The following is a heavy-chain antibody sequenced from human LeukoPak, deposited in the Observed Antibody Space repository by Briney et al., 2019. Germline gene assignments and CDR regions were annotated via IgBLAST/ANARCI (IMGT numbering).Heavy chain of an antibody. J-gene: IGHJ4*02. CDR3: AREIGTHKNY. CDR2: IYTSGST. Sequence: SETLSLTCTVSGVSISSYSWSWIRQPAGKGLDWIGRIYTSGSTNYNPSLKSRVTMSVDTSKNQFSLKLSSVTAADTAVYYCAREIGTHKNYWGQGTLVTVSS. V-gene: IGHV4-4*07. CDR1: GVSISSYS. D-gene: IGHD3-22*01.